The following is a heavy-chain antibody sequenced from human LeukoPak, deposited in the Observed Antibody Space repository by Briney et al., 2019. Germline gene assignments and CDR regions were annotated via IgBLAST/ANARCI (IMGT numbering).Heavy chain of an antibody. V-gene: IGHV4-4*07. J-gene: IGHJ4*02. CDR1: GASINEYY. Sequence: SETLSLTCTVSGASINEYYWSWIRKPAGKGLEWIGRIYTRANADYAPSRKSRVTMSADPSKNQLSLKLTSVTAADTAVYYCARVNVGYSYGDLFDYWGQGTLVTVSS. D-gene: IGHD5-18*01. CDR3: ARVNVGYSYGDLFDY. CDR2: IYTRANA.